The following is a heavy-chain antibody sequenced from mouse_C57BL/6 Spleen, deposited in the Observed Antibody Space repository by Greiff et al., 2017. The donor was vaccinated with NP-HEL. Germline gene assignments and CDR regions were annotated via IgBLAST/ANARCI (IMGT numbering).Heavy chain of an antibody. CDR3: ARSGYSNYFYWYFDV. CDR2: IDPSDSET. Sequence: VQLQQPGAELVRPGSSVKLSCKASGYTFTSYWMHWVKQRPIQGLEWIGNIDPSDSETHYNQKFKDKATLTVDKSSSTAYMQLSSLTSEDSAVYYCARSGYSNYFYWYFDVWGTGTTVTVSS. CDR1: GYTFTSYW. D-gene: IGHD2-5*01. V-gene: IGHV1-52*01. J-gene: IGHJ1*03.